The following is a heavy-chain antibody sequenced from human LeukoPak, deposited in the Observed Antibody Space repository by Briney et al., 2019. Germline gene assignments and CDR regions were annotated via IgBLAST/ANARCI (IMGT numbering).Heavy chain of an antibody. Sequence: GGSLRLSCAASGFTFSSYSMNWVRQAPGKGLEWVSSISSSSSYIYYADSVKGRFTISRDNARKSLYLQMNSLRAEDTAVYYCARDKGQYGSGTRGFTWFDPWGQGTLVTVSS. CDR3: ARDKGQYGSGTRGFTWFDP. V-gene: IGHV3-21*01. CDR1: GFTFSSYS. D-gene: IGHD3-10*01. CDR2: ISSSSSYI. J-gene: IGHJ5*02.